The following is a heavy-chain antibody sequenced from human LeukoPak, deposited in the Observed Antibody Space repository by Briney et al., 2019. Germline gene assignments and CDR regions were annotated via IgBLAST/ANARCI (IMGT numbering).Heavy chain of an antibody. J-gene: IGHJ4*02. CDR1: GGTFSSYA. CDR3: ARTLYSGSYYPDY. CDR2: IIPIFGTT. V-gene: IGHV1-69*05. D-gene: IGHD1-26*01. Sequence: SVKVSCMASGGTFSSYAISWVRQAPGRGLEWMGRIIPIFGTTNYAQKFQGRVTITTDESASTAYMELSSLRSEDTAVYYCARTLYSGSYYPDYWGQGTLVTVSS.